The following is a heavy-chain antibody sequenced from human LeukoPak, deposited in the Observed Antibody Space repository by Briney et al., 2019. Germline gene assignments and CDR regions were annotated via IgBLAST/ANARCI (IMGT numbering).Heavy chain of an antibody. Sequence: GGSLRLSCAASGFTFSSYEMNWVRQAPGKGLEWVSYISSSGSTIYYADSVKGRFTISRDYAKNSLYLQMNSLRAEDTAVYYCARFLVGSWYSLDYWGQGTLVTVSS. CDR3: ARFLVGSWYSLDY. CDR2: ISSSGSTI. V-gene: IGHV3-48*03. J-gene: IGHJ4*02. CDR1: GFTFSSYE. D-gene: IGHD6-13*01.